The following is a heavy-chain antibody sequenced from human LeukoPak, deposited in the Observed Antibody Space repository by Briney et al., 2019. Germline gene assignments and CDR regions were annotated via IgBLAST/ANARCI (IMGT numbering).Heavy chain of an antibody. CDR2: INTDNGNT. CDR3: ARGTSTWYEDC. Sequence: ASVKVSCKASGYTFTSYAMHWVRQAPGQRLEWMGWINTDNGNTKYSQKFQGRVTITRDTSASTAYMELSSLRSEDTAVYYCARGTSTWYEDCWGQGTLATVSS. D-gene: IGHD6-13*01. CDR1: GYTFTSYA. V-gene: IGHV1-3*04. J-gene: IGHJ4*02.